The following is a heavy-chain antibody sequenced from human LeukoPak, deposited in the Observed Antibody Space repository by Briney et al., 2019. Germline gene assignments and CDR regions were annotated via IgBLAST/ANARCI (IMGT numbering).Heavy chain of an antibody. D-gene: IGHD3/OR15-3a*01. J-gene: IGHJ4*01. V-gene: IGHV3-73*01. CDR1: GFSFSDSP. Sequence: GGSLKLSCEASGFSFSDSPIHWVRQPSGKGLEWVGRVRDKTNKYATGYAASVTGRFTISRDDSKNTAYLQMNSLKTEYTAVYYCTRRPPRTGTVDYWGHGTLVTVSS. CDR3: TRRPPRTGTVDY. CDR2: VRDKTNKYAT.